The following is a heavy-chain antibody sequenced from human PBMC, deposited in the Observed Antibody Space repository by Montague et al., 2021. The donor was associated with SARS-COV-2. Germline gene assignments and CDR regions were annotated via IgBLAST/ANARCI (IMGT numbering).Heavy chain of an antibody. D-gene: IGHD4-11*01. Sequence: SKTLSLTCSVSGDSISNYSWSWIRQSPGKGLEWIGYIYYSGSTNYNPSLTSRVTISVDTSKNQGSLKLTSVTAADTAVYYCARHLRVTTVTSHMYHYAMDVWGQGTTVTVSS. CDR1: GDSISNYS. CDR2: IYYSGST. V-gene: IGHV4-59*08. CDR3: ARHLRVTTVTSHMYHYAMDV. J-gene: IGHJ6*02.